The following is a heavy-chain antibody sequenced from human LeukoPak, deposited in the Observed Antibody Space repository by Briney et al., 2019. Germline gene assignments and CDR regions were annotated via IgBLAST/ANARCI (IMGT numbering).Heavy chain of an antibody. J-gene: IGHJ4*02. CDR1: GFTFSSYS. CDR3: ARGIAAAGTSSFY. D-gene: IGHD6-13*01. V-gene: IGHV3-21*01. Sequence: GGSLRLSCAASGFTFSSYSMNWVRQAPGKGLEWVSSISSSSSYIYYADSVKGRFTISRDNAKNSLYLQVNSLRAEDTAVYYCARGIAAAGTSSFYWGQRTLVTLSS. CDR2: ISSSSSYI.